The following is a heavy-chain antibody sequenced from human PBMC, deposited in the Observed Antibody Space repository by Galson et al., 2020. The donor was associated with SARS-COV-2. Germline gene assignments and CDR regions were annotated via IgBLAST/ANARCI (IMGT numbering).Heavy chain of an antibody. D-gene: IGHD6-13*01. CDR3: AKVGAAAGWDYFDY. J-gene: IGHJ4*02. V-gene: IGHV3-9*01. CDR2: ISWNSGSI. CDR1: GFTFDDYA. Sequence: GGSLRLSCAASGFTFDDYAMHWVRQAPGKGLEWVSGISWNSGSIGYADSVKGRFTISRDNAKNSLYLQMNSLRAEDTALYYCAKVGAAAGWDYFDYWGQGTLVTVSS.